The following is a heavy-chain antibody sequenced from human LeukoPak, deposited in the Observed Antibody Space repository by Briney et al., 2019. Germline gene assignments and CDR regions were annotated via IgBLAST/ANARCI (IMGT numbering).Heavy chain of an antibody. CDR3: ARDLLGRVGATFDY. CDR2: ISAYNGNT. D-gene: IGHD1-26*01. CDR1: GYTFTSYG. V-gene: IGHV1-18*01. J-gene: IGHJ4*02. Sequence: GASVKVSCKASGYTFTSYGISWVRQAPGQGLEWMGWISAYNGNTNYAQKLQGRVTMTTDTSTSTAYMELSRLRSDDTAVYYCARDLLGRVGATFDYWGQGTLVTVSS.